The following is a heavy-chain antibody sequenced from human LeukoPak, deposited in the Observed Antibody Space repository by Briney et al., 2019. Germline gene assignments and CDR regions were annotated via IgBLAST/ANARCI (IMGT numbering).Heavy chain of an antibody. D-gene: IGHD3-10*01. V-gene: IGHV4-39*01. Sequence: SETLSLTCTVSGGSISSSDYYWGWIRQPPGKGLEWIGSIYYSGSTYYNPSLKSRVTISVDTSKNQFSLKLSSVTAADTAVYYCARSYYYGSGSYYPFDYWGQANLASVSS. J-gene: IGHJ4*02. CDR3: ARSYYYGSGSYYPFDY. CDR1: GGSISSSDYY. CDR2: IYYSGST.